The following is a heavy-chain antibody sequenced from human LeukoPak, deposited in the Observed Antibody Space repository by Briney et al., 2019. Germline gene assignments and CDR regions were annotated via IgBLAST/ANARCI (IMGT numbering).Heavy chain of an antibody. CDR2: ISYDGSNK. J-gene: IGHJ3*02. CDR3: ARDLRRFGVGAFDI. D-gene: IGHD3-10*01. Sequence: GGSLRLSCAASRFSFSRYGMHWVRQAPGKGLEWVAVISYDGSNKYYADFVKGRFTISRDNSKNTLYLQMNSLRAEDTAVYYCARDLRRFGVGAFDIWGQGTMVTVSS. V-gene: IGHV3-30*03. CDR1: RFSFSRYG.